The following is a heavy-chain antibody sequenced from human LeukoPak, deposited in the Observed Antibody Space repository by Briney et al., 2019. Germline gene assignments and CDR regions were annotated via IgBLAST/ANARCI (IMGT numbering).Heavy chain of an antibody. CDR3: ARKPYYPQSSKTLDY. D-gene: IGHD6-6*01. Sequence: KPSETLSLTCAVYGGSFSGYYWSWIRQPPGKGLEWIGEINHSGSTNYNPSLKSRVTISVGTSKNQFSLKLSSVTAADTAVYYCARKPYYPQSSKTLDYWGQGTLVTVSS. V-gene: IGHV4-34*01. CDR1: GGSFSGYY. J-gene: IGHJ4*02. CDR2: INHSGST.